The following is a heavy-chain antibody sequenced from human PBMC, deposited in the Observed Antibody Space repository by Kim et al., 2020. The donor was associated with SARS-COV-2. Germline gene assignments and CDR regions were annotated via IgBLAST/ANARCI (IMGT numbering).Heavy chain of an antibody. J-gene: IGHJ4*01. V-gene: IGHV4-39*07. CDR3: ARDGDLSGTLNFFFD. D-gene: IGHD1-26*01. Sequence: SETLSLTCTISGGSFSSRHYHWAWIRQPPGKGLEWIATIDYRGTTYYNPSLNSRFTISIDTSNNQFSLDLSSVTAADTALYYCARDGDLSGTLNFFFD. CDR1: GGSFSSRHYH. CDR2: IDYRGTT.